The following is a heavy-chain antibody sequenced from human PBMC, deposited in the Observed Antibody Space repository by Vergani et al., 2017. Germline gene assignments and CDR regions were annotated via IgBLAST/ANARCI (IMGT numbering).Heavy chain of an antibody. D-gene: IGHD1-26*01. CDR2: IYWNDDK. J-gene: IGHJ6*03. V-gene: IGHV2-5*01. CDR1: GFPLSTSGVG. Sequence: QITLKESGPTRVKPTQTLTLTGTFSGFPLSTSGVGVGWIRQPPGKALEWLALIYWNDDKRYSPSLKSRLTITKDTSKNQVVLTMTNMDPVDTATYYCAKWELDYYYYYYMDVWGKGSTVTVSS. CDR3: AKWELDYYYYYYMDV.